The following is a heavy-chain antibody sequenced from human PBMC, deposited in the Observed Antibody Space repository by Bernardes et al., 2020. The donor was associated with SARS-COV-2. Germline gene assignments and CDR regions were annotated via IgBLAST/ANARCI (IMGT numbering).Heavy chain of an antibody. CDR2: IKQDGSEK. J-gene: IGHJ6*03. CDR1: GFTFRSYW. Sequence: GGSLRLSCVASGFTFRSYWMSWVRQAPGKGLEWVANIKQDGSEKYYVDSVKGRFTISRDNAKNSLYLQMNSLRAEDTAVYYCARGPKGLPYYYMDVWGQGTMVTVSS. CDR3: ARGPKGLPYYYMDV. V-gene: IGHV3-7*01. D-gene: IGHD4-17*01.